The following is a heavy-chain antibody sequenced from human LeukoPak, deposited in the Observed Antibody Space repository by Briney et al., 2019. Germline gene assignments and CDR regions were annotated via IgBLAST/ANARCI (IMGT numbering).Heavy chain of an antibody. CDR2: IYYSGST. CDR3: ASSNWDDAFDI. V-gene: IGHV4-59*01. Sequence: SETLSLTCTVSGGSISSYYWSWIRQPPGKGLEWIGYIYYSGSTNYNPSLKSRVTISVDTSKNQFSLKLSSVTAADTAVYYCASSNWDDAFDIWGQGTTVTVSS. D-gene: IGHD7-27*01. CDR1: GGSISSYY. J-gene: IGHJ3*02.